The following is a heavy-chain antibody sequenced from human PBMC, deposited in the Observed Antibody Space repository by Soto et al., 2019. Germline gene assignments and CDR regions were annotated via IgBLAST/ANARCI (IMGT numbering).Heavy chain of an antibody. CDR2: IYHSGST. CDR1: GYSISSGYY. V-gene: IGHV4-38-2*02. CDR3: ARDKVVVPAARPGAFDI. Sequence: LSLTCAVSGYSISSGYYWGWIRQPPGKGLEWIGSIYHSGSTYYNPSLKSRVTISVDTSKNQFSLKLSSVTAADTAVYYCARDKVVVPAARPGAFDIWGQGTMVTVSS. D-gene: IGHD2-2*01. J-gene: IGHJ3*02.